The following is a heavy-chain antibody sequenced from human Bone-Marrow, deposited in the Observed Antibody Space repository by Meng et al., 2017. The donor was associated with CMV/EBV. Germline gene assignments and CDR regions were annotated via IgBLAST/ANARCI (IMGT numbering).Heavy chain of an antibody. CDR2: INPSSGGT. CDR3: ARKGPKILRTTNGFYYYGMDV. CDR1: GYTFTAYY. D-gene: IGHD1-7*01. V-gene: IGHV1-2*02. Sequence: ASVKVSCKASGYTFTAYYMHWVRQAPGQGLEWMGWINPSSGGTHYAQRFQGRVSMTRGTSISTAYLELSGLRSDDTAVYYCARKGPKILRTTNGFYYYGMDVWGQGTTVTVSS. J-gene: IGHJ6*02.